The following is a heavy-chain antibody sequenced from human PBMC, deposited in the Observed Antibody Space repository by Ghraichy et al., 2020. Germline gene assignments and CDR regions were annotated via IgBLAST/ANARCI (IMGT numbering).Heavy chain of an antibody. D-gene: IGHD3-10*01. V-gene: IGHV4-59*01. J-gene: IGHJ4*02. CDR2: IYYSGST. CDR3: ARSSGSGNYFDY. CDR1: GGSISSYY. Sequence: SETLSLTCTVSGGSISSYYWSWIRQPPGKGLEWIGYIYYSGSTNYNPSLKSRVTISVDTSKNQFSLKLSSVTAADTAVYYCARSSGSGNYFDYWGQGALGTGSS.